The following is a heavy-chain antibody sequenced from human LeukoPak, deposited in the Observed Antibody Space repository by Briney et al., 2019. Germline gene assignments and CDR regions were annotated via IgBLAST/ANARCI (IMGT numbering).Heavy chain of an antibody. V-gene: IGHV4-4*07. D-gene: IGHD6-6*01. CDR2: IYTSGST. CDR3: ARGLRRAARPYYFQH. J-gene: IGHJ1*01. CDR1: GGSICSYY. Sequence: SETLSLTCTVSGGSICSYYWSWIRQPAGKGLEWIGRIYTSGSTNYNPSLKSRVTISVDTSKNQFSLKLSSVTAADTAVYYCARGLRRAARPYYFQHWGQGTLVTVSS.